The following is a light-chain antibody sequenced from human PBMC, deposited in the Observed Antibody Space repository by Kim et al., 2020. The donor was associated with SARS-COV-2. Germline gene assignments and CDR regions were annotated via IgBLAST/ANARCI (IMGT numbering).Light chain of an antibody. CDR1: SSDVGAYNY. CDR2: EVS. CDR3: SSYGGSHNFV. V-gene: IGLV2-8*01. J-gene: IGLJ2*01. Sequence: QSALTQPPSASGSPGQSVTISCTGTSSDVGAYNYVSWFRQHPGKAPKLIIYEVSKRPSGVPDRFSGSKSGNTASLTVYGLQAEDEADYHCSSYGGSHNFVFGGGTQLTVL.